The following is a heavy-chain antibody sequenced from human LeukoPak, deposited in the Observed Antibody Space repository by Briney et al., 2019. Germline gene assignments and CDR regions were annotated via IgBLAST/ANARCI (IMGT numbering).Heavy chain of an antibody. D-gene: IGHD3-22*01. CDR1: GDSISSYY. CDR3: AREALIEGFYYYMDV. J-gene: IGHJ6*03. Sequence: SETLSLTCTVSGDSISSYYWSWVRQPAGQGLEWIGRFYTSEAINYNPSLKSRVTMSVDASKNQFSLRLRSVTAADTAVYYCAREALIEGFYYYMDVWGKGTTVTVSS. V-gene: IGHV4-4*07. CDR2: FYTSEAI.